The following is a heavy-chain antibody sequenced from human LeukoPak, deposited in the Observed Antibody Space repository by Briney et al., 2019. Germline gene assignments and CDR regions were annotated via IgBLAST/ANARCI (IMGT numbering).Heavy chain of an antibody. J-gene: IGHJ5*02. V-gene: IGHV3-23*01. CDR1: GFTFSSYA. CDR2: ISASGGST. D-gene: IGHD7-27*01. CDR3: AKDKTWAYRPNWFDP. Sequence: GGSLRLSCAASGFTFSSYAMNWVRQAPGKGLEWVSTISASGGSTYYADSVKGRFTISRDNSKNTLYLQMNSLRAEDTAVYYCAKDKTWAYRPNWFDPWGQGTLVTVSS.